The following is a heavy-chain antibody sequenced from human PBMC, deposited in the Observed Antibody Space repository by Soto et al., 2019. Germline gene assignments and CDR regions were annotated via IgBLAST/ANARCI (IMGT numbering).Heavy chain of an antibody. Sequence: QVQLVQSGAEVKKPGSSVKVSCKASGGTFSRHGISWVRQAPGQGLEWLGGIPPIFGTANDPQKCQGRVTITADEATSTAYMELSSLRSEDTAVYYCASNDDILTGSYYYGMDVWGQGTTVTVSS. V-gene: IGHV1-69*12. J-gene: IGHJ6*02. CDR2: IPPIFGTA. D-gene: IGHD3-9*01. CDR3: ASNDDILTGSYYYGMDV. CDR1: GGTFSRHG.